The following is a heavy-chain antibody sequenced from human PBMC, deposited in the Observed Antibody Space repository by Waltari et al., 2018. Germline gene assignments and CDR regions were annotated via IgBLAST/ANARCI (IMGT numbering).Heavy chain of an antibody. J-gene: IGHJ3*02. CDR3: ARDQWFAFDI. Sequence: EVQLVESGGGLVKPGGSLRLSCAAPGFTLRSYWLSWVRQAPGKGLEWVANIMTDGSEEYYVDSVRGRFTISRDNAKNSLFLQMNSLRPEDTAVYYCARDQWFAFDIWGQGTMVTVSS. CDR1: GFTLRSYW. D-gene: IGHD3-22*01. V-gene: IGHV3-7*01. CDR2: IMTDGSEE.